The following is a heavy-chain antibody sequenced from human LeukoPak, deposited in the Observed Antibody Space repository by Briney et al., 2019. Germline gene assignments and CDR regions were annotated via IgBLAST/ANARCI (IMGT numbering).Heavy chain of an antibody. CDR3: AAATDFDY. J-gene: IGHJ4*02. CDR1: GYTFSDHG. V-gene: IGHV3-33*01. CDR2: IWSTGTTG. Sequence: GGSLRLSCVASGYTFSDHGMHWVRQAPGKGLEWVTMIWSTGTTGFYADSVKGRFTISRDNSKNTLYLQMDNLRVEDTGVYYCAAATDFDYWGQGTLVTVSS.